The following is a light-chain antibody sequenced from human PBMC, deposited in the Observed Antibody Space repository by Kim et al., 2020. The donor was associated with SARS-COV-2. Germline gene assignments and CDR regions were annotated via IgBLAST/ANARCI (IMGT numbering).Light chain of an antibody. CDR1: SSDVGAYNY. Sequence: HPITIPCPGTSSDVGAYNYVSWYQLHPGKAPELMVFDVSERPSGISNRFSGSKSGNTASLTITGLQAEDEDDYYCCSYATSRSYVFGTGTKVTVL. CDR3: CSYATSRSYV. CDR2: DVS. J-gene: IGLJ1*01. V-gene: IGLV2-14*04.